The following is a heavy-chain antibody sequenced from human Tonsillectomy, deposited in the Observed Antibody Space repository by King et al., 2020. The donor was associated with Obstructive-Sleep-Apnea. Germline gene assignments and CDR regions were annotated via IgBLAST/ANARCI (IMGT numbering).Heavy chain of an antibody. CDR2: IYYIGST. V-gene: IGHV4-59*01. CDR3: ARVYYYGSEDWYFDL. Sequence: QLQESGPGLVKPSETLSLTCSVSGGSISSYYWTWIRQPPGKGLECIGSIYYIGSTNYNPSLKSRVTISVATSKNQFSLKLSSVTAADTAVYYCARVYYYGSEDWYFDLWGRGTLVTVSS. CDR1: GGSISSYY. J-gene: IGHJ2*01. D-gene: IGHD3-10*01.